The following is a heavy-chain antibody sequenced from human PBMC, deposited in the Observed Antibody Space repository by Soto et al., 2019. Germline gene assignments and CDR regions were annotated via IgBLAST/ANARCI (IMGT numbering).Heavy chain of an antibody. CDR3: TKDNGDGVDFWSGSPYHNYYGLDV. J-gene: IGHJ6*02. CDR1: GFTFSNYG. D-gene: IGHD3-3*01. CDR2: MSKDGNK. Sequence: ESGGGVVQPGRSLRLSCAASGFTFSNYGMHWVRQAPGKGLAWVAVMSKDGNKIYADSVKGRFTISRDNSRNTLFLQMNTLRPEDTAVYYCTKDNGDGVDFWSGSPYHNYYGLDVWGQGTTVTVSS. V-gene: IGHV3-30*18.